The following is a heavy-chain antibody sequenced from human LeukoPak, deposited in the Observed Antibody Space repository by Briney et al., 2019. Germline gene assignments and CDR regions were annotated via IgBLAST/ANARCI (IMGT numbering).Heavy chain of an antibody. CDR1: GYSFTSYW. J-gene: IGHJ5*02. V-gene: IGHV5-51*01. CDR2: IYPGDSRI. CDR3: ACRDLTSTWSFP. D-gene: IGHD6-13*01. Sequence: AGESLKISCQGFGYSFTSYWIGWVRQMPGKGMEWMGVIYPGDSRIRYNPSFQGQVTISVDKSISTAYLQWVGLRASDSAMYYCACRDLTSTWSFPWGQGTLVTVSS.